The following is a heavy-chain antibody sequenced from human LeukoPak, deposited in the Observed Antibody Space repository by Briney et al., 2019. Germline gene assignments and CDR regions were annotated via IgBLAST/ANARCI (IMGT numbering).Heavy chain of an antibody. Sequence: GGSLRLSCAASGFTFSSYAMSWVRQAPGKGLEWVSSISGNGGKTYYADSVKGRFTISRDDSKNTLYLQMNSLRAEDTAVYYCAKGLYSRTADDDYWGQGTLVTVSS. D-gene: IGHD1-14*01. CDR2: ISGNGGKT. CDR1: GFTFSSYA. V-gene: IGHV3-23*01. CDR3: AKGLYSRTADDDY. J-gene: IGHJ4*02.